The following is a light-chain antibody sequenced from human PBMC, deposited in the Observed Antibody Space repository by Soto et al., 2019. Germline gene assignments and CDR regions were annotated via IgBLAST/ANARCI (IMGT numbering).Light chain of an antibody. Sequence: AIRMTQSPSSFSASTGDRVTITCRASQGISSYLAWYQQKPGKAPKLLNYAASTLQSGVPSRFSGSGSGTDFTLTISCLQSEDFTTYYCQQYYSYPSFGQGTKLEIK. V-gene: IGKV1-8*01. CDR3: QQYYSYPS. J-gene: IGKJ2*01. CDR2: AAS. CDR1: QGISSY.